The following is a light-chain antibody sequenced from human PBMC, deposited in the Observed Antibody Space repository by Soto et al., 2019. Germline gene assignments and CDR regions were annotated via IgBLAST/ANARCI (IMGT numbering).Light chain of an antibody. CDR3: SSYTSRSLYV. Sequence: QSVLTQPASVSGSPGQSITMSCTGTSDDVGKYNYVSWYQQHPGKAPKLIISEVNNRPSGVSIRFSGSKSGNTASLTISGLQAEDEAEYFCSSYTSRSLYVFGSGTKATVL. CDR1: SDDVGKYNY. V-gene: IGLV2-14*01. J-gene: IGLJ1*01. CDR2: EVN.